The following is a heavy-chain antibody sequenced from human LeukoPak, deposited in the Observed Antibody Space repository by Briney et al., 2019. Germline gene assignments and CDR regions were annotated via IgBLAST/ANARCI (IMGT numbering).Heavy chain of an antibody. CDR2: IYPGDSDT. J-gene: IGHJ3*02. V-gene: IGHV5-51*01. Sequence: GESLKISCKGSGYSFTSYWIGWVRQMPGKGLEWMGIIYPGDSDTRYSPSFQGQVTTSADKSISTAYLQWSSLKASGTAMYYCARLLYYYDSSGYYYAPKAFDIWGQGTMVTVSS. CDR3: ARLLYYYDSSGYYYAPKAFDI. CDR1: GYSFTSYW. D-gene: IGHD3-22*01.